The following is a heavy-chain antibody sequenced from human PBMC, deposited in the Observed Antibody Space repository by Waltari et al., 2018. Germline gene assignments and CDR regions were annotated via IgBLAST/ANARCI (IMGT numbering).Heavy chain of an antibody. J-gene: IGHJ4*02. Sequence: QVQLQQWGAGLLKPSETLSLTCAVYGGSFSGYYWSWIRQPPGRGLEWIGEINHSGSTNYNPSLKSRVTISVDTSKNQFSLKLSSVTAADTAVYYCARDPRRGYYYGSGRGWDYWGQGTLVTVSS. CDR3: ARDPRRGYYYGSGRGWDY. D-gene: IGHD3-10*01. V-gene: IGHV4-34*01. CDR1: GGSFSGYY. CDR2: INHSGST.